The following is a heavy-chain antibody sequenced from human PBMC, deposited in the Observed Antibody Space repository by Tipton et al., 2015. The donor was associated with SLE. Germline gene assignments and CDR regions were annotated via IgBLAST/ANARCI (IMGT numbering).Heavy chain of an antibody. Sequence: SLRLSCAASGFTFSHYWMHWVRQAPGKGLVWVSRLNTDGSTTHYADSVKGRFIIPRDNAKNTLHLLLNNLRVEDTAVYYCARESRPYRYGGQDYWGQGTLVTVSS. CDR2: LNTDGSTT. CDR1: GFTFSHYW. D-gene: IGHD4-23*01. J-gene: IGHJ4*02. CDR3: ARESRPYRYGGQDY. V-gene: IGHV3-74*01.